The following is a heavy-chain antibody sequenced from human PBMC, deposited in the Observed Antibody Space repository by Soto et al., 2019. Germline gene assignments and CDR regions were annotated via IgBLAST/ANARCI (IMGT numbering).Heavy chain of an antibody. J-gene: IGHJ2*01. CDR3: ARYTEGWYFDL. CDR2: INPSGGST. CDR1: GYTFTSYY. D-gene: IGHD1-1*01. Sequence: QVQLVQSGAEVKKPGASVKVSCKASGYTFTSYYMHWVRQAPGQGLEWMGIINPSGGSTSYAQKFRGRVTMTRDTSTSTVYMELSSLRSEDTAVYYCARYTEGWYFDLWGRGTLVTVSS. V-gene: IGHV1-46*03.